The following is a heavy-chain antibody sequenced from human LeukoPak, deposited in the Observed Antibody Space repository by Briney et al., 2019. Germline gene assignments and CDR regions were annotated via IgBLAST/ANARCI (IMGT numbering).Heavy chain of an antibody. Sequence: SETLSLTCTVSGGSISSINYYWGWIRQPPGKGLEWIGSIYYSGSTYYNPSLKSRFTISVDTSKNQFSLKLSSVTAADTAVYYCARGVEMATIFEYYYYYMDVWGKGTTVTVSS. V-gene: IGHV4-39*07. CDR1: GGSISSINYY. J-gene: IGHJ6*03. CDR3: ARGVEMATIFEYYYYYMDV. D-gene: IGHD5-24*01. CDR2: IYYSGST.